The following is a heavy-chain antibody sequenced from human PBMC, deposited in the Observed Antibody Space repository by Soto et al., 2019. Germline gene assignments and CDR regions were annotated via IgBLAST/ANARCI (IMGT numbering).Heavy chain of an antibody. CDR2: ISYDGSNK. D-gene: IGHD3-10*01. Sequence: QVQLVESGGGVVQPGRSLRLSCAASGFTFSSYGMHWVRQAPGKGLEWVAVISYDGSNKYYADSVKGRFTISRDNSKNTLYLQMNSLRAEDTAVYYCAKVSGFGEQVHNWFDPWGQGTLVTVSS. V-gene: IGHV3-30*18. CDR3: AKVSGFGEQVHNWFDP. CDR1: GFTFSSYG. J-gene: IGHJ5*02.